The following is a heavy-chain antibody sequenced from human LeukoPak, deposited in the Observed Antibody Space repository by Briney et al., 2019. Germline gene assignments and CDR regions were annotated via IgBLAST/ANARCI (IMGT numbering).Heavy chain of an antibody. CDR3: ARDQYYASGTYYNSSKGYFDY. Sequence: GGSLRLSCAASGFTFRDSYMSWIRQAPGKGLEWVSYISGSGTTIYSADSVKGRFTISRDNAKNSLYLQMNSLRAEDTAVYYCARDQYYASGTYYNSSKGYFDYWGQGTLVTVSS. CDR1: GFTFRDSY. D-gene: IGHD3-10*01. J-gene: IGHJ4*02. V-gene: IGHV3-11*04. CDR2: ISGSGTTI.